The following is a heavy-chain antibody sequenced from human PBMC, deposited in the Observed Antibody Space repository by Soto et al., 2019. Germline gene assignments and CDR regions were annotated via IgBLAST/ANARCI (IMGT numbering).Heavy chain of an antibody. V-gene: IGHV4-31*03. Sequence: QVQLQESGPGLVKPSQTLSLTCTVSGGSISSGGYYWSWIRQHPGKGLEWIGYIYYSGSTYYNPSPKSRVTISVDTSKNQFSLKLSSVTAADTAVYYCASTYCSSTSCYVDWFDPWGQGTLVTVSS. CDR2: IYYSGST. CDR3: ASTYCSSTSCYVDWFDP. CDR1: GGSISSGGYY. D-gene: IGHD2-2*01. J-gene: IGHJ5*02.